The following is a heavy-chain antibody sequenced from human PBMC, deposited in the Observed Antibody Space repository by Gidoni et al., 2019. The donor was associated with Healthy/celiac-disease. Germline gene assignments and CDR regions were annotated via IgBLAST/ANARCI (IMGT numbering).Heavy chain of an antibody. V-gene: IGHV1-69*02. Sequence: QVQLVQSGAEVKKPGSSVKVSCKASGGPFSSYTISWVRQAPGQGLEWMGRIIPILGIANYAQKFQGRVTITADKSTSTAYMELSSLRSEDTAVYYWARARLERRAYYFDYWGQGTLVTVSS. J-gene: IGHJ4*02. CDR2: IIPILGIA. D-gene: IGHD1-1*01. CDR3: ARARLERRAYYFDY. CDR1: GGPFSSYT.